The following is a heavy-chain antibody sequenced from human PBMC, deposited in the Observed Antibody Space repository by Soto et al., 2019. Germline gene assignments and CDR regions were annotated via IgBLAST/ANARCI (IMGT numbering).Heavy chain of an antibody. CDR2: VSTYNDKT. CDR1: GYTFNRYG. Sequence: ASVKVSCKAPGYTFNRYGISWVRQAPGQGLEWMGWVSTYNDKTNHTQKFQGRVTMTTDTSTTTVYMELRSLRSDDTAVYYCARAGSIDDPFDIWGQGTLVTVS. D-gene: IGHD6-6*01. V-gene: IGHV1-18*01. CDR3: ARAGSIDDPFDI. J-gene: IGHJ3*02.